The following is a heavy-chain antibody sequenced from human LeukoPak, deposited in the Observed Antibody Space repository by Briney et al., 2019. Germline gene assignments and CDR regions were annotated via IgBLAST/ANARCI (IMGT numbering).Heavy chain of an antibody. CDR3: VEDRYYYYGMDV. CDR1: GYTFTGYY. Sequence: GASVKVSCKASGYTFTGYYMHWVRQAPGQGLEWMGWINPNSGGTNYAQKFQGGVTMTRDTSISTAYMELSRLRSDDTAVYYCVEDRYYYYGMDVWGQGTTVTVSS. J-gene: IGHJ6*02. V-gene: IGHV1-2*02. CDR2: INPNSGGT.